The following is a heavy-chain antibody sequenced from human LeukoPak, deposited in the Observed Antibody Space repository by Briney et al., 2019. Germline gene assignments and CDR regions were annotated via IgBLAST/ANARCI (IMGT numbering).Heavy chain of an antibody. J-gene: IGHJ3*02. CDR2: IYSGGST. Sequence: HPGGSLRLSCAASGFSVSSNYISWVRQPPGKGLEWVSVIYSGGSTYYADSVKGRFTISRDNSKNTLYLQMNSLRAEDTAVYYCARDQVPDCSSTSRNSGDAFDIWGQGTMVTVSS. D-gene: IGHD2-2*01. V-gene: IGHV3-66*01. CDR1: GFSVSSNY. CDR3: ARDQVPDCSSTSRNSGDAFDI.